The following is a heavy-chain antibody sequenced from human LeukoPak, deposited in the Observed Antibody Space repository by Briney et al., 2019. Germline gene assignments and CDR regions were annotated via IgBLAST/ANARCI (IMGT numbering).Heavy chain of an antibody. V-gene: IGHV4-38-2*02. D-gene: IGHD2-15*01. J-gene: IGHJ4*02. CDR1: GYSITSGYY. CDR3: ARAGYCSGVSCHSAVPGKY. CDR2: IYHSGNT. Sequence: PSETLSLTCTVSGYSITSGYYWAWIRQSPGKGLEWIGSIYHSGNTYYNPSLKSRVIILVDTSKNQFSLQLGSVTPTDTAVYYCARAGYCSGVSCHSAVPGKYWGQGALVTVSS.